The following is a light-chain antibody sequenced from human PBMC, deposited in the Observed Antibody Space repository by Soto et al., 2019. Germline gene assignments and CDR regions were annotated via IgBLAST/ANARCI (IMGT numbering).Light chain of an antibody. CDR3: AAWDDSMYGWV. CDR2: YNN. Sequence: QSVLTQPPSASGTPGQRVTISCSGSSSNIGSNTVNWYQQLPGTAPTLLIYYNNQRPSGVPDRFSGSKSGTSASLAISGLQSEDEAHYYCAAWDDSMYGWVFGGGTKVTAL. CDR1: SSNIGSNT. J-gene: IGLJ3*02. V-gene: IGLV1-44*01.